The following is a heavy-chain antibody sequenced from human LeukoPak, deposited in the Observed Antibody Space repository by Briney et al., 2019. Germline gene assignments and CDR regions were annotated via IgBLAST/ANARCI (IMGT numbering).Heavy chain of an antibody. J-gene: IGHJ3*02. Sequence: PSETLSLTCTVSGVSISSYYWSWIRQPPGKGLEWIGYIYYSGSTNYNPSLKSRVTISVDTSKNQFSLKLSSVTAADTAVYYCARLTRAFDIWGQGTMVTVSS. CDR1: GVSISSYY. CDR2: IYYSGST. V-gene: IGHV4-59*01. CDR3: ARLTRAFDI.